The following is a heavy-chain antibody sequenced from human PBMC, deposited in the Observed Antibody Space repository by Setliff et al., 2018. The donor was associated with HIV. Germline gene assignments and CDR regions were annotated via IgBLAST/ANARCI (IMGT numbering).Heavy chain of an antibody. CDR2: INHSGNT. CDR1: GDSIGSNTFY. Sequence: SETLSLTCSVYGDSIGSNTFYWGWLRQPPGKEPEWIGSINHSGNTYYYPSLKSRVTMSVDTSKNQFSLRLSSVTATDTAVYYCARHRASSSGFPLDFWGQG. D-gene: IGHD6-6*01. J-gene: IGHJ4*02. V-gene: IGHV4-39*01. CDR3: ARHRASSSGFPLDF.